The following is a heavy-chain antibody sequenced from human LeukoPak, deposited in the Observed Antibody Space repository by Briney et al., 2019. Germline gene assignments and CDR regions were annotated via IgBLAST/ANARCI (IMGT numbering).Heavy chain of an antibody. V-gene: IGHV4-34*01. CDR1: GGSFSGYY. D-gene: IGHD6-13*01. Sequence: PSETLSLTCAVYGGSFSGYYWSWIRQPPGKGLEWIGEINHSGSTNYNPSLKSRVTISVDTSKNQFSLKLSSVTAADTAVYYRARGRRSSSIAGLQLRGGALYVWGQGTTVTVSS. CDR2: INHSGST. CDR3: ARGRRSSSIAGLQLRGGALYV. J-gene: IGHJ6*02.